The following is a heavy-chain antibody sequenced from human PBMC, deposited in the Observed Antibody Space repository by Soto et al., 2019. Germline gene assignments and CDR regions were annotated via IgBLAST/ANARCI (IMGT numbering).Heavy chain of an antibody. J-gene: IGHJ6*02. CDR3: ATASYGSGDYYYYGMDV. D-gene: IGHD3-10*01. CDR1: GFTFSSYA. V-gene: IGHV3-23*01. Sequence: EVQLLESGGGLVQPGGSLRLSCAASGFTFSSYAMNWVRQAPRKGLEWVSAVSGSGGSTYYADSVKGRFTISRDNSRDTLYLQMNSLRAEDTAVYYCATASYGSGDYYYYGMDVWGRGTTVTVSS. CDR2: VSGSGGST.